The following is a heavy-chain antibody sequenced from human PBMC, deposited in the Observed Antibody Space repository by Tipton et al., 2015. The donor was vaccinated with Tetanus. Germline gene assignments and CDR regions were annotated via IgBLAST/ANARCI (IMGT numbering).Heavy chain of an antibody. D-gene: IGHD1-26*01. CDR2: INHSGSL. CDR3: ARRTAGSYSPRFAP. V-gene: IGHV4-39*01. CDR1: GGSISSSSDY. J-gene: IGHJ5*02. Sequence: TLSLTCTVSGGSISSSSDYWGWIRQSPGKGLEWIGTINHSGSLYYNPSLKSRVTIFVDTSKNQFSLQLSSVSAADTVVHYCARRTAGSYSPRFAPWGQGTLFPVSS.